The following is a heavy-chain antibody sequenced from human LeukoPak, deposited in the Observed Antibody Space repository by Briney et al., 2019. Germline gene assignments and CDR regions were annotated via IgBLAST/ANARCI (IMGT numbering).Heavy chain of an antibody. J-gene: IGHJ4*02. Sequence: SCKASGYSFTGYYMHWVRQAPGKGLEWVTLISYDGNNKYYADSVQGRFTISRDNSKNTLYLQMNSLRAEDTAVYYCARDWGYGYGHPFDYWGQGTLVTVSS. CDR1: GYSFTGYY. V-gene: IGHV3-30-3*01. CDR3: ARDWGYGYGHPFDY. CDR2: ISYDGNNK. D-gene: IGHD5-18*01.